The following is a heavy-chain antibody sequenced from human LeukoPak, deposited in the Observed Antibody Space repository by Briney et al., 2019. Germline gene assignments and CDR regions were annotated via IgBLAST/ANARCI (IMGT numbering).Heavy chain of an antibody. CDR3: ARGVWYSSSWSHFDY. V-gene: IGHV3-7*01. D-gene: IGHD6-13*01. CDR1: GFTFSSYW. CDR2: IKQDGSEK. Sequence: PGGSLRLSCAASGFTFSSYWMSWVRQAPGKGLEWVANIKQDGSEKYYVDSVKGRFTISRDNAKNSLYLQMNSLRAEDTAVYYCARGVWYSSSWSHFDYWGQGTLVTVSS. J-gene: IGHJ4*02.